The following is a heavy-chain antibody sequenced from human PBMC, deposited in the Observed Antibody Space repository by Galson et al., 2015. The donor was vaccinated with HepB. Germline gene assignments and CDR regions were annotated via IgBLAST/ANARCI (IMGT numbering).Heavy chain of an antibody. J-gene: IGHJ6*02. CDR2: ISGSGGST. CDR1: GFTFSSYA. CDR3: ANLGTIFGVGSPHYGMDV. V-gene: IGHV3-23*01. D-gene: IGHD3-3*01. Sequence: SLRLSCAASGFTFSSYAMSWVRQAPGKGLEWVSAISGSGGSTYYADSVEGRFTISRDNSKNTLYLQMNSLRAEDTAVYYCANLGTIFGVGSPHYGMDVWGQGTTVTVSS.